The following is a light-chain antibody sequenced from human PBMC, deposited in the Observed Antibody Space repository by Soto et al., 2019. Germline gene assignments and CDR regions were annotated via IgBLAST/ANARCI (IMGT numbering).Light chain of an antibody. Sequence: EIVMTQSPATLSVSPGERATLSCRASQSISSNLAWYQQKPGQAPRLLIYGASTTATGIPARFSGSVSGTEFTLTISGLQSEDSAVYYCQQYNSWPPYTFGQGTKLEIK. CDR1: QSISSN. CDR2: GAS. V-gene: IGKV3-15*01. CDR3: QQYNSWPPYT. J-gene: IGKJ2*01.